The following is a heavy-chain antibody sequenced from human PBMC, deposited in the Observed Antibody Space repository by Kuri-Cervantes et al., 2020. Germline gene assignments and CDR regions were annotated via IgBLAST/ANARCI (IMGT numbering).Heavy chain of an antibody. D-gene: IGHD5-12*01. J-gene: IGHJ4*02. CDR3: ARHGGYELGRFDY. CDR1: VGSISSTTYY. V-gene: IGHV4-39*01. Sequence: GSLRLSCTVSVGSISSTTYYWGWIRQPPGKGLEWIASIYNSGSTYYNPSLKSRVTISVDTSTNQFSLRLTSVTAADTAVYYCARHGGYELGRFDYWGQGTLVTVSS. CDR2: IYNSGST.